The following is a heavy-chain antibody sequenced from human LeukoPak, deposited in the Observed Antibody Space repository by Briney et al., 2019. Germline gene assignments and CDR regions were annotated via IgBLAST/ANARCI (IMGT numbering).Heavy chain of an antibody. CDR1: GYTFTSYY. J-gene: IGHJ6*03. CDR2: INPSGGST. V-gene: IGHV1-46*01. D-gene: IGHD2-2*01. Sequence: ASVKVSCKASGYTFTSYYMHWVRQAPGQGLEWMGIINPSGGSTSYAQKFQGRVTITRNTSISTAYMELSSLRSEDTAVYYCARGRSVVPAAIFYYYMDVWGKGTTVTVSS. CDR3: ARGRSVVPAAIFYYYMDV.